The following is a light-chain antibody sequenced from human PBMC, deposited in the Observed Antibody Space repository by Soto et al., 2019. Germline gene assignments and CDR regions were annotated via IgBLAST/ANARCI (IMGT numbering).Light chain of an antibody. CDR2: AAS. J-gene: IGKJ4*01. Sequence: IQMTQSPSSLSASVGDRVTITCRASQYIDTYLGWYQQKPGKAPKLLIYAASSLQSGVPSRFSGSGSGTDFTLTISSLQPEDFATYYCLQDYNYPLTFGGGTKVDIK. CDR3: LQDYNYPLT. CDR1: QYIDTY. V-gene: IGKV1-6*01.